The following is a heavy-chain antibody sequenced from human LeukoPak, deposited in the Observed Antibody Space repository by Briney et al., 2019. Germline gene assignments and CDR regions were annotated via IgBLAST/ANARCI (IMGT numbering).Heavy chain of an antibody. CDR2: INPDSGGT. D-gene: IGHD6-19*01. CDR1: GYTFTGYY. V-gene: IGHV1-2*04. Sequence: ASVKVSCKASGYTFTGYYMHWVRQAPGQGLEWMGWINPDSGGTNYAQKFQGWVTMTRDTSISTAYMELSRLRSDDTAVYYCARGREEQWLGLYYFDYWGQGTLVTVSS. CDR3: ARGREEQWLGLYYFDY. J-gene: IGHJ4*02.